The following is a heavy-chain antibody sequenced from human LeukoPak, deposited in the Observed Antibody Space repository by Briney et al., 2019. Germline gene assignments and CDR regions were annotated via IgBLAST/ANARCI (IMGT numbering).Heavy chain of an antibody. J-gene: IGHJ4*02. D-gene: IGHD3-22*01. Sequence: GASVKVSCKASGGTFSSYAISWARQAPGQGLEWMGGIIPIFGTANYAQKFQGRVTITTDESTSTAYMELSSLRSEDTAVYYCAKGFPHYYDSSGPTYWGQGTLVTVSS. V-gene: IGHV1-69*05. CDR1: GGTFSSYA. CDR3: AKGFPHYYDSSGPTY. CDR2: IIPIFGTA.